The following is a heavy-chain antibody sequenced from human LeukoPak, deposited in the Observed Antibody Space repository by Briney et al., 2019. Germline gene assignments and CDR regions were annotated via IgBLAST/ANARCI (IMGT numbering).Heavy chain of an antibody. CDR3: AKDLTTLGYYYGMDV. CDR1: GFTFSSYS. CDR2: ISSSSSYI. V-gene: IGHV3-21*04. D-gene: IGHD4-11*01. Sequence: PGGSLRLSCAASGFTFSSYSMNWVRQAPGKGLEWVSSISSSSSYIYYADPVKGRFTISRDNAKNSLYLQMNSLRAEDTAVYYCAKDLTTLGYYYGMDVWGQGTTVTVSS. J-gene: IGHJ6*02.